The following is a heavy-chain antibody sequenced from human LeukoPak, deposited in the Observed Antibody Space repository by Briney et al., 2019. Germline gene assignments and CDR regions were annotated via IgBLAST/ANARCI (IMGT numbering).Heavy chain of an antibody. CDR1: GYTFSTYD. CDR2: VNPNSGNT. V-gene: IGHV1-8*01. CDR3: TRAVRNQLLSEY. J-gene: IGHJ4*02. Sequence: ASVKVSCKTSGYTFSTYDVAWVRQASGQELEWMGWVNPNSGNTGYARKFRGRVTMTTDTSMTSAYMELYSLTSEDTAVYYCTRAVRNQLLSEYWGQGTLITVSS. D-gene: IGHD2-2*01.